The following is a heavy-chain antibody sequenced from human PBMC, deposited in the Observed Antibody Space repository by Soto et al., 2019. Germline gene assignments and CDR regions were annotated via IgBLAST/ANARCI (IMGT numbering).Heavy chain of an antibody. Sequence: LLLSCAASGFAFSSYATRWFPHPPGKGLEWVSAMSRRGGSTSYADSLRGRFTISRDNSKLTLYRQMNSLSAEDRAVYYCAKFPSELCSSGWPNWVDPWGQGTLVIFS. CDR3: AKFPSELCSSGWPNWVDP. CDR1: GFAFSSYA. D-gene: IGHD6-19*01. V-gene: IGHV3-23*01. CDR2: MSRRGGST. J-gene: IGHJ5*02.